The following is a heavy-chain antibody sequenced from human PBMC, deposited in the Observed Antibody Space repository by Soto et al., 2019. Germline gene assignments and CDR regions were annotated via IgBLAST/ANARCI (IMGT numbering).Heavy chain of an antibody. Sequence: QVQLVQSGAEEKKPGASVKVSCKASGYTFTSYGMHWVRQAPGQRLEWMGWINAGNGNTKYSQKFQGRVTITRDTSAGTAYMERSSLRSEGTAVFYWARAPGGPGIAEYWGQGTLVTVSS. D-gene: IGHD6-13*01. CDR3: ARAPGGPGIAEY. CDR2: INAGNGNT. V-gene: IGHV1-3*05. J-gene: IGHJ4*02. CDR1: GYTFTSYG.